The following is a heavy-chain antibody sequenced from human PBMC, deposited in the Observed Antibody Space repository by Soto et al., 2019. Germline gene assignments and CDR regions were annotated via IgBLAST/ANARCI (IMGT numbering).Heavy chain of an antibody. CDR3: ARDWAAACPFDY. CDR2: ISAYNGNT. J-gene: IGHJ4*02. CDR1: GYTFTSYG. Sequence: QVQLVQSGAEVKKPGASVKVSCKASGYTFTSYGISWVRQAPGQGLEWMGWISAYNGNTNYAQKLQGRVTMTTDTSPSTGYMEPRSLRSDDTAVHYRARDWAAACPFDYWGQGTLVTVSS. V-gene: IGHV1-18*01. D-gene: IGHD3-16*01.